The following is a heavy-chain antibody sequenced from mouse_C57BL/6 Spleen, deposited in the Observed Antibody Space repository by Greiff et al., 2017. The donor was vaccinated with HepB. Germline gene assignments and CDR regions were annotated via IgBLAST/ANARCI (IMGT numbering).Heavy chain of an antibody. J-gene: IGHJ3*01. D-gene: IGHD1-1*01. CDR3: ARPRDYYGSRSWFAY. V-gene: IGHV5-6*01. CDR1: GFTFSSYG. Sequence: EVQLVESGGDLVKPGGSLKLSCAASGFTFSSYGMSWVRQTPDKRLEWVATISSGGSYTYYPDSVKGRFTISRDNAKNTLYLQMSSLKSEDTAMYYCARPRDYYGSRSWFAYWGQGTLVTVSA. CDR2: ISSGGSYT.